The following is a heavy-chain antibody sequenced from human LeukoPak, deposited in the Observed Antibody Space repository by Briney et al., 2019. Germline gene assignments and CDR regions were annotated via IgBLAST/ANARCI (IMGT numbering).Heavy chain of an antibody. CDR1: GFTFSNYW. CDR2: INTDGSTT. D-gene: IGHD6-6*01. V-gene: IGHV3-74*01. CDR3: ARPPSARGYYYYYMDV. J-gene: IGHJ6*03. Sequence: GGSLRLSCAASGFTFSNYWMHWVRQAPGKGLVWVSRINTDGSTTSYADSVKGRFTISRDSAKNTLYLQMNSLRAEDTAVYYCARPPSARGYYYYYMDVWGKGTTVTVSS.